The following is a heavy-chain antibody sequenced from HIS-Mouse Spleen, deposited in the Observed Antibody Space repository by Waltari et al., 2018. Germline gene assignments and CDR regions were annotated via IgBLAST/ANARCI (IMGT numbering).Heavy chain of an antibody. V-gene: IGHV4-38-2*02. CDR3: ARGGIMITFGGVIVVDAFDI. CDR1: GYSISSGYY. Sequence: QVQLQESGPGLVKPSETLSLTCTVSGYSISSGYYWGWIRQPPGKGREWIGSIYHSGSTYYNPSLKSRVTISVDTSKNQFSLKLSSVTAADTAVYYCARGGIMITFGGVIVVDAFDIWGQGTMVTVSS. D-gene: IGHD3-16*02. J-gene: IGHJ3*02. CDR2: IYHSGST.